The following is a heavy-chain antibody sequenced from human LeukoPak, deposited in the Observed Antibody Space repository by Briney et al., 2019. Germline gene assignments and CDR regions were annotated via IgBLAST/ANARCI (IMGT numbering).Heavy chain of an antibody. V-gene: IGHV4-61*02. J-gene: IGHJ5*02. Sequence: SETFSLTCAVLGGSISSGSYYSSWVRHPPGKVLEWIGRINTSGSTNYNPSLKSRVTISVDTSKNQFSLKLSSVPTADPAVYYCARDGPALDPWGQGTLVTVSS. CDR3: ARDGPALDP. CDR2: INTSGST. CDR1: GGSISSGSYY.